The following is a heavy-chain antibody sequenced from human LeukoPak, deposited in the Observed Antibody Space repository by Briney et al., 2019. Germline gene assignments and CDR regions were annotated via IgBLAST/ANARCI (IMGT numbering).Heavy chain of an antibody. V-gene: IGHV1-2*06. CDR3: ARARFLEWLCDY. D-gene: IGHD3-3*01. J-gene: IGHJ4*02. Sequence: GASVEVSCKXSGYTFTGYYMHWVRQAPGQGLEWMGRINPNSGGTNYAQKFQGRVTMTRDTSISTAYMELSRLRSDDTAVYYCARARFLEWLCDYWGQGTLVTVSS. CDR1: GYTFTGYY. CDR2: INPNSGGT.